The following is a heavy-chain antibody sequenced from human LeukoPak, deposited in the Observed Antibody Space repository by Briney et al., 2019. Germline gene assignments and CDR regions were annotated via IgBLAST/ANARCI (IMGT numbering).Heavy chain of an antibody. CDR3: AKDSGFLEWLLINYFDY. V-gene: IGHV3-23*01. J-gene: IGHJ4*02. D-gene: IGHD3-3*01. CDR2: ISGSGGST. Sequence: PGGSLRLSCAASGFTFSSYAMSWVRQPPGKGLEWVSAISGSGGSTYYADSVKGRFTISRDNSKNTLYLQMNSLRAEDTAVYYCAKDSGFLEWLLINYFDYWGQGTLVTVSS. CDR1: GFTFSSYA.